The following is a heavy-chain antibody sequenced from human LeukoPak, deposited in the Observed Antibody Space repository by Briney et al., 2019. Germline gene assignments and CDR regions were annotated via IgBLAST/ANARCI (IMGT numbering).Heavy chain of an antibody. V-gene: IGHV4-38-2*01. J-gene: IGHJ4*02. CDR1: GYSISSGYY. Sequence: SETLSLTCAVPGYSISSGYYWGWIRRPPEKGLELIGSIYHSGSPYYNPSIRSRVTISVDTSKIQFSLKLSSVTAADTAVYYCAGQWELPIDYWGQGTLVTVSS. D-gene: IGHD1-26*01. CDR2: IYHSGSP. CDR3: AGQWELPIDY.